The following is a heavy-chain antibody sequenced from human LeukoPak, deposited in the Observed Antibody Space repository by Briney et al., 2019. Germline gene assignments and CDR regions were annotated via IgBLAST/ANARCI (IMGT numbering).Heavy chain of an antibody. CDR1: GDTFSSYT. J-gene: IGHJ4*02. V-gene: IGHV1-69*05. D-gene: IGHD1-26*01. Sequence: ASVKVSCKASGDTFSSYTIRCVRQTPGQRLEWMVEIIPIFGTANYAQKFQGRVTITTDESTSTAYIVRSSLRSEATAVYYCATALRAPIVGATMGGEYYFDYWGQGTLVTVSS. CDR3: ATALRAPIVGATMGGEYYFDY. CDR2: IIPIFGTA.